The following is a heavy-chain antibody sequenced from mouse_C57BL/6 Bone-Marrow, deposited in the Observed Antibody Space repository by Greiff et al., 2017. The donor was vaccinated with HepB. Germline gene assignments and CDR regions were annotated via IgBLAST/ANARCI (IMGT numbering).Heavy chain of an antibody. Sequence: EVKLQESGGGLVKPGGSLKLSCAASGFTFSDYGMHWVRQAPEKGLEWVAYISSGSSTIYYADTVKGRFTISRDNAKNTLFLQMTSLRSEDTAMYYCARYTVYWYFDVWGTGTTVTVSS. CDR3: ARYTVYWYFDV. CDR2: ISSGSSTI. J-gene: IGHJ1*03. V-gene: IGHV5-17*01. CDR1: GFTFSDYG.